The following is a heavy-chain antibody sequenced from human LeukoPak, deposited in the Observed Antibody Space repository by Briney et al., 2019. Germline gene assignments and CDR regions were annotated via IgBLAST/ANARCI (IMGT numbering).Heavy chain of an antibody. V-gene: IGHV5-51*03. CDR1: ESSSTSYW. CDR3: AGLSHEKAKGMDV. D-gene: IGHD2/OR15-2a*01. CDR2: IYAGESAN. J-gene: IGHJ6*04. Sequence: PGESLDSSWQASESSSTSYWLGWLRQLHGRGLGWIGIIYAGESANSSKPSFEGEATTSDTTSSSTSYLQCSSLEASNTAMYYWAGLSHEKAKGMDVWGKGTMVTVSS.